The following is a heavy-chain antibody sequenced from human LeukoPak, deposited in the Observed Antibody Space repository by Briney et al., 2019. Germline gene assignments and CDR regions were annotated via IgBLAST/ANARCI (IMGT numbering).Heavy chain of an antibody. V-gene: IGHV1-18*01. Sequence: ASVKVSCKASGYTFTSYGISWVRQAPGQGIEWMGWISAYNGNTNYAQKLQGRVTMTTDTSTSKAYMELRSLRSDDTAVYYCAARSIVGANFDYWGQGTLVTVSS. CDR2: ISAYNGNT. CDR3: AARSIVGANFDY. D-gene: IGHD1-26*01. J-gene: IGHJ4*02. CDR1: GYTFTSYG.